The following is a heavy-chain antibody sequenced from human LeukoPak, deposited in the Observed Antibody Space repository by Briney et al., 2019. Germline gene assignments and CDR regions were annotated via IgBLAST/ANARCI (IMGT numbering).Heavy chain of an antibody. Sequence: GGSLRLSCAASGFTFSSYWMHWVRQAPGKGLVWVSRINSDGSSTSYADSVKGRFTISRDNAKNTLYLQMNSLRAEDTAVYYCARAQPSGYCSSTSCHGWFDPWGQGTLVTVSS. CDR2: INSDGSST. CDR1: GFTFSSYW. CDR3: ARAQPSGYCSSTSCHGWFDP. V-gene: IGHV3-74*01. J-gene: IGHJ5*02. D-gene: IGHD2-2*01.